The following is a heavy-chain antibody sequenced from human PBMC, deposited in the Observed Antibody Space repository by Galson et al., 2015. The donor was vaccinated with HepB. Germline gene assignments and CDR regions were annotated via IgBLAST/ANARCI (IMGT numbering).Heavy chain of an antibody. CDR3: AKGSGETWYYFDT. J-gene: IGHJ4*02. D-gene: IGHD2-15*01. V-gene: IGHV3-23*01. Sequence: SLRLSCAGSGLSFSHYAMSWVRQAPGEGLEWIAVISGSGGWTYYADSAKDRLTISRDSSKSTLFLQVNSLGAEDTAIYYCAKGSGETWYYFDTWGQGTLVTVSS. CDR1: GLSFSHYA. CDR2: ISGSGGWT.